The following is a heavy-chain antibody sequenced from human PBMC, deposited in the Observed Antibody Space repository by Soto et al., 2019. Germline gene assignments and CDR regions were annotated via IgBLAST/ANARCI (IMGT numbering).Heavy chain of an antibody. Sequence: LSLTCTVSGGSTSSFSWSWIRQCPGKRLEWIAFIYKSGTTNYNPSLGSRVTVSVDTSKNQFSLKLTSVTAADTAVYYCARELFQFGPRVGTFDIWGPGTMVTVSS. CDR1: GGSTSSFS. CDR3: ARELFQFGPRVGTFDI. J-gene: IGHJ3*02. CDR2: IYKSGTT. D-gene: IGHD3-16*01. V-gene: IGHV4-59*01.